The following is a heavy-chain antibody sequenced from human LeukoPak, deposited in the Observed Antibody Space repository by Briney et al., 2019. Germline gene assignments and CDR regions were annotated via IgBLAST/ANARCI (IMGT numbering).Heavy chain of an antibody. CDR1: GGSISSYY. V-gene: IGHV4-59*01. Sequence: SETLSLTCTVSGGSISSYYWSWIRQPPGKGLEWIGYIYYSGSTNYNPSLKSRVTISVDTSKNQFSLKLSSVTAADTAVDYCARESSPEGSLYWCFDLWGRGTLVTVSS. CDR3: ARESSPEGSLYWCFDL. J-gene: IGHJ2*01. CDR2: IYYSGST.